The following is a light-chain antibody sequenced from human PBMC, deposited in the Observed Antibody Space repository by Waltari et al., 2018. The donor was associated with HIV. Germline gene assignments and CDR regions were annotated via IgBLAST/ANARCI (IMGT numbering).Light chain of an antibody. J-gene: IGLJ3*02. CDR1: SDDVGLYNF. V-gene: IGLV2-14*03. CDR2: GYS. CDR3: SSYTVSHTLV. Sequence: QSALTQPASISASPGHTISISCRGTSDDVGLYNFVSWYRQKSGTAPQLILSGYSTRPSGGDSRFTGSKSGNTASLTISGLLTEDEADYYCSSYTVSHTLVFGGGTKLTVL.